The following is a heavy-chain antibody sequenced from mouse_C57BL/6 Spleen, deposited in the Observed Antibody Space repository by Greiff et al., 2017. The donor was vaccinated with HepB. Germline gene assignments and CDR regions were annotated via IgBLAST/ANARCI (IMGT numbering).Heavy chain of an antibody. CDR2: IYPRSGNT. CDR1: GYTFTSYG. D-gene: IGHD1-1*01. J-gene: IGHJ2*01. CDR3: ARSVYYYGSSYYFDY. Sequence: QVQLQQSGAELARPGASVKLSCKASGYTFTSYGISWVKQRTGQGLEWIGKIYPRSGNTYYNEKFKGKATLTADKSSSTAYMELRSLTSEDSAVYFCARSVYYYGSSYYFDYWGQGTTLTVSS. V-gene: IGHV1-81*01.